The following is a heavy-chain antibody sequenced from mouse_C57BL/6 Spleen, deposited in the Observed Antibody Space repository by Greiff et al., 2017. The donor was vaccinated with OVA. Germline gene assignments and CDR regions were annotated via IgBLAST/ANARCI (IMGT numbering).Heavy chain of an antibody. CDR3: TRERGSGYEDAMDY. D-gene: IGHD3-2*02. CDR1: GFTFSSYA. Sequence: DVKLQESGEGLVKPGGSLKLSCAASGFTFSSYAMSWVRQTPEKRLEWVAYISSGGDYIYYADTVKGRFTISRDNARNTLYLQMSSLKSEDTAMYYCTRERGSGYEDAMDYWGQGTSVTVSS. CDR2: ISSGGDYI. V-gene: IGHV5-9-1*02. J-gene: IGHJ4*01.